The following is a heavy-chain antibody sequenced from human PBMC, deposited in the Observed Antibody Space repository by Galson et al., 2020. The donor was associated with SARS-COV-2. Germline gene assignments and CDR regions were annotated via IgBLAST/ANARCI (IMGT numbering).Heavy chain of an antibody. V-gene: IGHV3-30*03. Sequence: GESLKISCAASGFTISSYRKHWVRPAPGKGLEWVAVISYDGSNKYYADSVKGRFTISRDNSKNTLYLQMNSLRAEDTAVYYCARDQYSSSWYGAFDIWGQGTMVTVSS. D-gene: IGHD6-13*01. CDR2: ISYDGSNK. J-gene: IGHJ3*02. CDR1: GFTISSYR. CDR3: ARDQYSSSWYGAFDI.